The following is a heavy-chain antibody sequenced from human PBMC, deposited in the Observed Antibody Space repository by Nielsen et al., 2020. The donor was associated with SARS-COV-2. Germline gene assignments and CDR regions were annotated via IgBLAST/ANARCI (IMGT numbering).Heavy chain of an antibody. CDR3: TRVNPTSGSWFDAFDI. Sequence: GGSLKISCAASGFTFSDSSMNWVRQASGKGLEWLGRIRSKANDYATEYAASVKGRVIISRDDSKNTAYLLMNSLKIDDTAVYYCTRVNPTSGSWFDAFDIWGQGTLVTVSS. V-gene: IGHV3-73*01. D-gene: IGHD1-26*01. J-gene: IGHJ3*02. CDR2: IRSKANDYAT. CDR1: GFTFSDSS.